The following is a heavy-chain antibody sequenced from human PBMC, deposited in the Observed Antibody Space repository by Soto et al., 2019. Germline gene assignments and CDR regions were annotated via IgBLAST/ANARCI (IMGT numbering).Heavy chain of an antibody. CDR3: ARDFFDSSDYTTNWFDP. CDR1: GDSIGNSRFY. V-gene: IGHV4-39*01. CDR2: IYHTGNA. Sequence: PSETLSLTCSVSGDSIGNSRFYWAWIRQPPGEGLEWIGSIYHTGNAYYNPSLKSRVTISVDTSKNQFSLKLTSVTDADAALYYCARDFFDSSDYTTNWFDPRDKGNLVTVSS. J-gene: IGHJ5*02. D-gene: IGHD3-22*01.